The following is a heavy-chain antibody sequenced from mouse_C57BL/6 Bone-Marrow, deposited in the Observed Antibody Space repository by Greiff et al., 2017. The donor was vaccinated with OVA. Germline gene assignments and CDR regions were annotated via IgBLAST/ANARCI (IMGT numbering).Heavy chain of an antibody. Sequence: LVESGAELAKPGASVKLSCKASGYTFPSYWMHWVKQRPGQGLEWICYINPSSGSTKYNQQFKDKATLTAEKSSSTDYMQLSSLTYEDSAVYYCATPPDGGQGTLVTGSA. CDR1: GYTFPSYW. V-gene: IGHV1-7*01. J-gene: IGHJ3*01. CDR3: ATPPD. CDR2: INPSSGST.